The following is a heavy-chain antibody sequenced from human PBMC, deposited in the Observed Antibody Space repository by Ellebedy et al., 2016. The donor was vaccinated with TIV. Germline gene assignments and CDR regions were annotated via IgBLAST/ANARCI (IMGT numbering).Heavy chain of an antibody. CDR1: GYTFTTYY. CDR2: IYPSAGST. V-gene: IGHV1-46*01. J-gene: IGHJ3*02. D-gene: IGHD4-23*01. CDR3: ARGVTESGNDAFDI. Sequence: AASVKVSCKASGYTFTTYYVHWVRQAPGQGLEWMGVIYPSAGSTDYAQKFQGRVTLTRDTSTSTVYMDLSSLRSEDTDVYYCARGVTESGNDAFDIWGQGTGVTVSS.